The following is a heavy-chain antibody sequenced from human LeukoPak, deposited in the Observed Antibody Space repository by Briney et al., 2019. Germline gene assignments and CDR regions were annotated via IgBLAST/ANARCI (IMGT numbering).Heavy chain of an antibody. CDR1: GGTFSSYT. D-gene: IGHD3-22*01. CDR2: IIPILGIA. V-gene: IGHV1-69*04. J-gene: IGHJ4*02. CDR3: ARDLGSLPYYYDSSGPNGGY. Sequence: ASVKVSCKASGGTFSSYTISWVRQAPGQGLEWMGRIIPILGIANYARKFQGRVTITADKSTSTAYMELSSLRSEDTAVYYCARDLGSLPYYYDSSGPNGGYWGQGTLVTVSS.